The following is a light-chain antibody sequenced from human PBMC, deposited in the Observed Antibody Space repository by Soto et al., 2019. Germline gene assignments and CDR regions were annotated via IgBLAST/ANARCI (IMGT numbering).Light chain of an antibody. J-gene: IGKJ5*01. CDR1: QSVSSY. CDR3: QQRSNWPPIT. V-gene: IGKV3-11*01. Sequence: EVGMTQSPATLSLSPGERATLSCRASQSVSSYLAWYQQKPGQAPRLLIYDASHRAAGIPARFSGSGFGTDFTLTISSLEPEDAAVYYCQQRSNWPPITFGQGGRLAI. CDR2: DAS.